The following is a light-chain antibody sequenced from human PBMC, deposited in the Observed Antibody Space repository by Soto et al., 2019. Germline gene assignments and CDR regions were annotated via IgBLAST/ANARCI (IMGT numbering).Light chain of an antibody. Sequence: ENFFSPFPGTLGVSPGERGPPSWGASQSVSSSYLAWYQQKPGQPPRLLIYGASSRATGIPDRFSGSGSGTDFTLTISRLEPEDFAVFYCQHYDSLPITFGQGTRLEIK. V-gene: IGKV3-20*01. J-gene: IGKJ5*01. CDR2: GAS. CDR1: QSVSSSY. CDR3: QHYDSLPIT.